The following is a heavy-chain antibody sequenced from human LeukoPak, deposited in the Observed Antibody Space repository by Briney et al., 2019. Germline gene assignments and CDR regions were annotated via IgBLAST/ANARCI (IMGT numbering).Heavy chain of an antibody. CDR2: ISDDGNTI. CDR3: ARVFSHWGWPGDYYFDY. Sequence: GGSLRLSCAGSGFSFSVHYMSWLRQAPGKRVEWLSYISDDGNTIYYADSVRGRFTISRDNAKKSLYLHMNILRVEDTAVYYCARVFSHWGWPGDYYFDYWGQGTVVTVSS. D-gene: IGHD3-16*01. CDR1: GFSFSVHY. V-gene: IGHV3-11*04. J-gene: IGHJ4*02.